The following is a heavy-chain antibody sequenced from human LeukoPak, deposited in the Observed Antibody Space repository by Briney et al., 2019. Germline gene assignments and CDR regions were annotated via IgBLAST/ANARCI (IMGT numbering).Heavy chain of an antibody. CDR1: GVSINSYY. Sequence: SETLSLTCTASGVSINSYYWSWIRQPPGKGLEWIGYIYYSGSTKYNPSIKSRVTISVDTSKNQFSLKLSSVTAADTAVYYCARSLRGYRFATDYWGQGTLVTVSS. D-gene: IGHD5-18*01. CDR3: ARSLRGYRFATDY. V-gene: IGHV4-59*08. J-gene: IGHJ4*02. CDR2: IYYSGST.